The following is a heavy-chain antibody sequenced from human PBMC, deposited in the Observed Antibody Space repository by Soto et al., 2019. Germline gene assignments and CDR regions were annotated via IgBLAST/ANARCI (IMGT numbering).Heavy chain of an antibody. J-gene: IGHJ4*01. CDR3: ARGVLH. Sequence: QVQLQESGPGLVQPSQTLSLTCSLSGGSISSGGYYWSWIRQHPGTGLAWIGHIFSSGSTYYNTSLKSRVTISVDTSRNQFSLIVNSVTAADTAVYYCARGVLHWGQGTLVTVSS. CDR2: IFSSGST. V-gene: IGHV4-31*03. CDR1: GGSISSGGYY.